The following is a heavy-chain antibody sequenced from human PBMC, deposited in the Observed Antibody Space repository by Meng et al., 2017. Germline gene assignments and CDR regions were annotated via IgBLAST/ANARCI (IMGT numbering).Heavy chain of an antibody. D-gene: IGHD3-10*01. CDR1: GYTFTSYD. J-gene: IGHJ4*02. CDR3: ARSYYYGSGSYYNVRNFDY. V-gene: IGHV1-8*03. Sequence: ASVKVSCKASGYTFTSYDINWVRQATGQGLEWMGWTNPNSGNTGYAQKFQGRVTITRNTSISTAYMELSSLRSEDTTVYYCARSYYYGSGSYYNVRNFDYWGQGTLVTVSS. CDR2: TNPNSGNT.